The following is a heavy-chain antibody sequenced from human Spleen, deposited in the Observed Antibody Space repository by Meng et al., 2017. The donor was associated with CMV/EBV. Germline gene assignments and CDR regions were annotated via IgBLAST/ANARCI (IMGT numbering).Heavy chain of an antibody. J-gene: IGHJ4*02. Sequence: LKEWVPGLVKPSGTLSLTCVVSGGPTSSSYWWTWVRQSPGKGLEWIGEMYHSGTTNYNPSLKSRVTISMGKSNNQLSLKLNSVTAADTAVYYCATQESRDGHNPYWGQGTLVTVSS. V-gene: IGHV4-4*02. CDR2: MYHSGTT. CDR1: GGPTSSSYW. D-gene: IGHD5-24*01. CDR3: ATQESRDGHNPY.